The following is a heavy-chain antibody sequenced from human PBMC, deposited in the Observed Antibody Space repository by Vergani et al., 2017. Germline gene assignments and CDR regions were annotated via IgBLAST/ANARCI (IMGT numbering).Heavy chain of an antibody. D-gene: IGHD2-2*01. Sequence: QVQLVQSGAEVKKPGASVKVSCKASGYTFTSYYMHWVRQAPGQGLEWMGIINLSGGSTSYAQKFQGRVTMTRDTSTSTVYMELSSLISEDTAVYYCAKDLFIALLIVVGSPLDYWGQGTLVTVSS. J-gene: IGHJ4*02. CDR2: INLSGGST. V-gene: IGHV1-46*01. CDR1: GYTFTSYY. CDR3: AKDLFIALLIVVGSPLDY.